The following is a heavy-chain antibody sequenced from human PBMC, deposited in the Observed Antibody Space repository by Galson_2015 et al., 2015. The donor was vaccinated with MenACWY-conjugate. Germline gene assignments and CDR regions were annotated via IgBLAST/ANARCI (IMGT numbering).Heavy chain of an antibody. D-gene: IGHD5-12*01. J-gene: IGHJ4*02. CDR1: GFTFSSYS. Sequence: SLRLSCAASGFTFSSYSMNWVRQAPGKGLEWVSSISSSSSYIYYADSVKGRFTISRDNAKNSLYLQMNSLRAEDTAVYYCTTDPRMPRLVATIRGGGVIDYWGQGTLVTVSS. CDR3: TTDPRMPRLVATIRGGGVIDY. V-gene: IGHV3-21*01. CDR2: ISSSSSYI.